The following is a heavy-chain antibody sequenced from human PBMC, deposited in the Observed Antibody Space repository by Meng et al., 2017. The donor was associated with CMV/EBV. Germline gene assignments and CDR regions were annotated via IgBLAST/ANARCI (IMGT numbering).Heavy chain of an antibody. D-gene: IGHD3-22*01. CDR2: INPNSGGT. J-gene: IGHJ3*02. V-gene: IGHV1-2*02. CDR3: ARASSGYGSAFDI. CDR1: GYTFTGYY. Sequence: ASVKVSCKASGYTFTGYYMHWVRQAPGQGLEWMGWINPNSGGTNYAQKFQGRVTMTRDTSISTAYMELSRLRSDDTAVYYCARASSGYGSAFDIWGQGTMVPSPQ.